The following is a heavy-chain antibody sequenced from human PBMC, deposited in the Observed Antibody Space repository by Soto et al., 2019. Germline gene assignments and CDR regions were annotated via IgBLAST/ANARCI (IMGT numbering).Heavy chain of an antibody. CDR2: IYPGDSDT. J-gene: IGHJ4*02. Sequence: PGESLKISCKGSGYSFTSYWIGWVRQMPGKGLEWMGIIYPGDSDTRYSPSFQGQVTISADKSISTAYLQWSSLKASDTAVYYCARLPDVDTAMESLFDYWGQGTLVTVSS. V-gene: IGHV5-51*01. CDR1: GYSFTSYW. CDR3: ARLPDVDTAMESLFDY. D-gene: IGHD5-18*01.